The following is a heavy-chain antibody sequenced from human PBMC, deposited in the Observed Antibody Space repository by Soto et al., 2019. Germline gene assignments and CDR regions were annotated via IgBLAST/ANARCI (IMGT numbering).Heavy chain of an antibody. Sequence: GGSLRLSCAASGGTCSSYAMWWVRQAPGKGLECVSAISGGGETTYYADSVKGRFTISRDNSKNTLYLQMNSLRAEDTAVYYCAFNSGSGSYYFDYWGQGTLVTVSS. CDR3: AFNSGSGSYYFDY. J-gene: IGHJ4*02. V-gene: IGHV3-23*01. D-gene: IGHD3-10*01. CDR2: ISGGGETT. CDR1: GGTCSSYA.